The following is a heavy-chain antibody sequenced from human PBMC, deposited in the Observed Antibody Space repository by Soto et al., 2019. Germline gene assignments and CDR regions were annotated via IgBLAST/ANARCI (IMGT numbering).Heavy chain of an antibody. CDR2: IYRTGNT. CDR3: ARGDYQYSIDY. V-gene: IGHV4-30-2*01. D-gene: IGHD2-2*01. Sequence: QLQLQESGSRLVKSSQTLSLTCTVSGDSMTSGDYSWSWIRQPPGKGLEWLGYIYRTGNTHYSPSLKSRVSISQDRSKNQFSLELTSGTAADTAVYYCARGDYQYSIDYWGQGTLVTVSS. J-gene: IGHJ4*02. CDR1: GDSMTSGDYS.